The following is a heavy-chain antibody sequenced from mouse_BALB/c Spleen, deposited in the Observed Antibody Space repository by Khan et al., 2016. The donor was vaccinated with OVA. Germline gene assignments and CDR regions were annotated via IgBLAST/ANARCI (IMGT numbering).Heavy chain of an antibody. CDR2: IYPGSGST. CDR1: GYTFTSYW. J-gene: IGHJ3*01. Sequence: LQQSGSELVRPGASVKLSCKASGYTFTSYWMHWVKQRHGQGLEWIGNIYPGSGSTNYDEMFKSKGTLTVDTSSSTAYMHLSSLTSEDSAVYDCTRGGYYGKALFAYWGQGTLVTVSA. CDR3: TRGGYYGKALFAY. D-gene: IGHD2-1*01. V-gene: IGHV1S22*01.